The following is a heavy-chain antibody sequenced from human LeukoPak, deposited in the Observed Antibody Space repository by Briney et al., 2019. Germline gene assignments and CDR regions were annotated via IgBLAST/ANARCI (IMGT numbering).Heavy chain of an antibody. J-gene: IGHJ4*02. CDR1: GGTFSSYA. CDR3: ARAVYSSSWYPFDY. D-gene: IGHD6-13*01. CDR2: VIPILGIA. V-gene: IGHV1-69*04. Sequence: SVKVSCKASGGTFSSYAISWVRRAPGQGLEWMGRVIPILGIANYAQKFQGRVTITADKSTSTAYMELSSLRSEDTALYYCARAVYSSSWYPFDYWGQGTLVTVSS.